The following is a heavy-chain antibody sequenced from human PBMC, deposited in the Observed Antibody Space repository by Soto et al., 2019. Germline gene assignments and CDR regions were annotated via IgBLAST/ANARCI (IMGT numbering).Heavy chain of an antibody. J-gene: IGHJ3*02. V-gene: IGHV4-39*01. Sequence: SETLSLTCTVSGGSISSSSYYWGWIRQPPGKGLEWIGSIYYSGSTYYNPSLKSRVTISVDTSKNQFSLKLSSVTAADTAVYYCARHVDCSGGSCYIGAFDIWGQGTMVTVSS. CDR3: ARHVDCSGGSCYIGAFDI. D-gene: IGHD2-15*01. CDR1: GGSISSSSYY. CDR2: IYYSGST.